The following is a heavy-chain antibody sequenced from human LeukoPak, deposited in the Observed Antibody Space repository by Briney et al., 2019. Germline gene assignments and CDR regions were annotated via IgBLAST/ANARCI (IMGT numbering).Heavy chain of an antibody. Sequence: PGGSLRLSCAASGFTFSSYGMRWVRQAPGKGLEWVANIKQDGSEKYYVNYVKGRFTISRDNAKNSLYLQMNSLRAEDTAVYYCARVEDYGSGSYYWGQGTLVTVSS. CDR1: GFTFSSYG. V-gene: IGHV3-7*01. J-gene: IGHJ4*02. CDR3: ARVEDYGSGSYY. CDR2: IKQDGSEK. D-gene: IGHD3-10*01.